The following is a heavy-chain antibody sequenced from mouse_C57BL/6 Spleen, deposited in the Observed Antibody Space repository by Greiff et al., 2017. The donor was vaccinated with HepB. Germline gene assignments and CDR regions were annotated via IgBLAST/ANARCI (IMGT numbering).Heavy chain of an antibody. Sequence: EVQVVESGPGLVKPSQSLSLTCSVTGYSITSGYYWNWIRQFPGNKLEWMGYISYDGSNNYNPSLKNRISITRDTSKNQFFLKLNSVTTEDTATYYCARGLRREDWYFDVWGTGTTVTVSS. CDR2: ISYDGSN. J-gene: IGHJ1*03. CDR1: GYSITSGYY. V-gene: IGHV3-6*01. D-gene: IGHD2-4*01. CDR3: ARGLRREDWYFDV.